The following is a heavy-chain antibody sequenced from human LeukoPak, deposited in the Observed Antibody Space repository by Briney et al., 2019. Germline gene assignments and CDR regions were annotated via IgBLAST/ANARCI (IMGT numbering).Heavy chain of an antibody. CDR3: ARAGDYGDYRFGIWFDP. Sequence: SETLSLTCTVSGGSISSSSYYWGWIRQPPGKGLEWIGSIYYSGSTYYNPSLKSRVTISVDTSKNQFSLKLSSVTAADTAVYYCARAGDYGDYRFGIWFDPWGQGTLVTVSS. J-gene: IGHJ5*02. D-gene: IGHD4-17*01. CDR2: IYYSGST. V-gene: IGHV4-39*07. CDR1: GGSISSSSYY.